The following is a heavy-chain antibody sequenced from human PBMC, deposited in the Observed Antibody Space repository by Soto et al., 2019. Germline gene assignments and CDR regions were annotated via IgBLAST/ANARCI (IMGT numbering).Heavy chain of an antibody. CDR2: IYPGDSDT. CDR3: ARLPDSFYYYYGMDV. V-gene: IGHV5-51*01. CDR1: GYSFTSYW. D-gene: IGHD2-15*01. J-gene: IGHJ6*02. Sequence: VASVKVSCKGSGYSFTSYWIGWVRQMPGKGLEWMGIIYPGDSDTRYSPSFQGQVTISADKSISTAYLQWSSLKASDTAMYYCARLPDSFYYYYGMDVWGQGTTVTVSS.